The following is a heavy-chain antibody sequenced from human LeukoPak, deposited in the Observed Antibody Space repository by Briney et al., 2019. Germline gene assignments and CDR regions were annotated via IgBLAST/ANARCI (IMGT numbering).Heavy chain of an antibody. V-gene: IGHV1-46*01. Sequence: ASVKVSCKASGYTFTGYYMHWVRQAPGQGLEWMGIINPSGGSTSYAQKFQGRVTMTRDTSTSTVYMELSSLRSEDTAVYYRALWLVRGGFDYWGQGTLVTVSS. J-gene: IGHJ4*02. CDR3: ALWLVRGGFDY. CDR1: GYTFTGYY. CDR2: INPSGGST. D-gene: IGHD6-19*01.